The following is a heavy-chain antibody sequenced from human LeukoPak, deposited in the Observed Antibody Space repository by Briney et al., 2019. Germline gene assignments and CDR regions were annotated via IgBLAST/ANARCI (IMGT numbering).Heavy chain of an antibody. CDR2: ISSSGSTI. Sequence: GTSLRLSCAASGFIFSNYALHWVRQAPGKGLEWVSYISSSGSTIYYADSVKGRFTISRDNAKNSLYLQMNSLRAEDTAVYYCARSIAVAGTTPYFDYWGQGTLVTVSS. CDR3: ARSIAVAGTTPYFDY. D-gene: IGHD6-19*01. CDR1: GFIFSNYA. J-gene: IGHJ4*02. V-gene: IGHV3-48*03.